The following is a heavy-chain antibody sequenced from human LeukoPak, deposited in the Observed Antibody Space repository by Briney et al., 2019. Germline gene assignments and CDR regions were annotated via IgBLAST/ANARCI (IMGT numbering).Heavy chain of an antibody. J-gene: IGHJ4*02. CDR2: IYPGDSDT. CDR1: GYSFTSYW. D-gene: IGHD6-19*01. CDR3: ARLIAVAGTNYFDY. V-gene: IGHV5-51*01. Sequence: LGESLKISCKGSGYSFTSYWIGWVRQMPGKGLEWMGIIYPGDSDTRYSPCFQGPVTISPDKSISTAYLQWSSLQASDTAMYYCARLIAVAGTNYFDYWGQGTLVTVSS.